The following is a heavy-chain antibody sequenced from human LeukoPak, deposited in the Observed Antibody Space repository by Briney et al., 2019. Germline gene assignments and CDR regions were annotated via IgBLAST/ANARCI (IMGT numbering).Heavy chain of an antibody. CDR2: ISSSGSTI. CDR1: GFTFSDYY. V-gene: IGHV3-11*01. D-gene: IGHD1-26*01. J-gene: IGHJ3*02. Sequence: PGGSLRLSCAASGFTFSDYYMSWLRQAPGKGLQWVSYISSSGSTIYYADSVKGRFTISRDNAKNSLYLQMNSLRAEDTAVYYCARAKVGSDAFDIWGQGTMVTVSS. CDR3: ARAKVGSDAFDI.